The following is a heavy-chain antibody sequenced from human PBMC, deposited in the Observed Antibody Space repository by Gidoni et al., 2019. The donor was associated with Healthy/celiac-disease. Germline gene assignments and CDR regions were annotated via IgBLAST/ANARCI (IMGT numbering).Heavy chain of an antibody. CDR3: ARAQTSHYFDY. Sequence: QVQLQQWGAGLLKPSETLSLTCAVYGGSFSGYYWSWIRQPPGKGLEWSGEINHSGSTNYNPSLKSRVTISVDTSKNQFSLKLSSVTAADTAVYYCARAQTSHYFDYWGQGTLVTVSS. CDR1: GGSFSGYY. J-gene: IGHJ4*02. CDR2: INHSGST. V-gene: IGHV4-34*01.